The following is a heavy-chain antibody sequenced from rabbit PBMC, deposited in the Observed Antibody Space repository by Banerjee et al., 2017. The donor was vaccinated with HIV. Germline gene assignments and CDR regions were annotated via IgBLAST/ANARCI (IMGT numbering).Heavy chain of an antibody. V-gene: IGHV1S45*01. CDR1: GFSFSSSYH. Sequence: QEQLVESGGGLVQPEGSLTLTCTASGFSFSSSYHMCWVRQAPGKGLEWIGCINTSSGNAVYASWAKGRFTISKTSSTTVTLQMTSLTAADTATYFCARESGWGAGDYYFSLWGPGTLVPS. CDR2: INTSSGNA. CDR3: ARESGWGAGDYYFSL. J-gene: IGHJ4*01. D-gene: IGHD4-1*01.